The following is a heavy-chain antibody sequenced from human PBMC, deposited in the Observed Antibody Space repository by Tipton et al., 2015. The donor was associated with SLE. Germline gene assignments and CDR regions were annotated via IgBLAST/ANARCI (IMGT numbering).Heavy chain of an antibody. CDR1: GYSFVSHD. D-gene: IGHD6-13*01. J-gene: IGHJ3*02. CDR2: ISANNGNT. CDR3: ARGLAGSFDI. V-gene: IGHV1-18*01. Sequence: QLVQSGGEVKKPGASVKVSCKASGYSFVSHDVTWVRQAPGQGLEWMGWISANNGNTDYAQKFQGRVTMTTDTSTSTAYMELRSLRSDDTAMYYCARGLAGSFDIWGQGTTVTVSS.